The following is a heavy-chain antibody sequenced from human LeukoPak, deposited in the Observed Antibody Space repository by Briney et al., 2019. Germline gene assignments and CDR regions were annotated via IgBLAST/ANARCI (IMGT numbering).Heavy chain of an antibody. Sequence: GGSLRLSCAASGFTFSNYWMHWVRHAPGKGLVWVSRINSDGSSTDYADSVKGRFTISRDNAKKTLYLQMNSLRAEDTAVYYCARDVGNFDYWGQGTLVTVSS. CDR3: ARDVGNFDY. J-gene: IGHJ4*02. CDR2: INSDGSST. CDR1: GFTFSNYW. V-gene: IGHV3-74*01.